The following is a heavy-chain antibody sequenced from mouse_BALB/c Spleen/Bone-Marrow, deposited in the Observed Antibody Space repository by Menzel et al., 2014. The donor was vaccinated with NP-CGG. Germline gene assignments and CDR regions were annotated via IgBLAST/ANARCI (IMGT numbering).Heavy chain of an antibody. J-gene: IGHJ4*01. V-gene: IGHV1S56*01. Sequence: QVQLQQPGPELVKPGASMRISCKASGYTFTTYFIHWVKQRPGQGLEWIGWIYPGNINIKYNENFKDKVTLTADKSSNTDHLQFSRVTSEDSAVVFGERGDYYRSVMDYGGQGTSVTGSS. CDR3: ERGDYYRSVMDY. D-gene: IGHD2-14*01. CDR2: IYPGNINI. CDR1: GYTFTTYF.